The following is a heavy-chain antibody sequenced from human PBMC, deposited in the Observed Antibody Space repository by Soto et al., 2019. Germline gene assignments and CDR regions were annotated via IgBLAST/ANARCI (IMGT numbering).Heavy chain of an antibody. Sequence: GGSLRLSCAASGFTISSNAMYWVRQAPGKGLEWVSAISDRGDTTHYADSVKGRFTISRDTSKNTLYLHLNTLRADDTAVYYCAKDKPGTTSFDYWGQGTLVTVPS. V-gene: IGHV3-23*01. CDR3: AKDKPGTTSFDY. D-gene: IGHD1-1*01. CDR1: GFTISSNA. J-gene: IGHJ4*02. CDR2: ISDRGDTT.